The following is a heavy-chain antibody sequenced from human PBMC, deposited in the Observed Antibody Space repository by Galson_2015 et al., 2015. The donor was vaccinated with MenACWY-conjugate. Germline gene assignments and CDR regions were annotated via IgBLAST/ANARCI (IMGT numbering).Heavy chain of an antibody. V-gene: IGHV3-74*01. CDR1: GFTFLNYW. Sequence: SLRLSCAASGFTFLNYWMHWVRHVPGKGLVWVSRINSDGSTISYADSVKGRFTISRDNAKNTLYLQMNSLRAEDTAVYYCARGYGGYNPRDSGGQGTLVTVSS. J-gene: IGHJ4*02. CDR2: INSDGSTI. CDR3: ARGYGGYNPRDS. D-gene: IGHD5-24*01.